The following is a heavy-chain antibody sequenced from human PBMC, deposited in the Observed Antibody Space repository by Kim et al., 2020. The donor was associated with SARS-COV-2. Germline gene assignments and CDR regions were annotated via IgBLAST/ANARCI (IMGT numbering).Heavy chain of an antibody. CDR2: IYYSGST. Sequence: SETLSLTCTVSGGSISSSSYYWGWIRQPPGKGLEWIGSIYYSGSTYYNPSLKSRVTISVDTSKNQFSLKLSSVTAADTAVYYCASGGTSHRMTRFDPWGQGTLVTVSS. V-gene: IGHV4-39*01. J-gene: IGHJ5*02. D-gene: IGHD2-2*01. CDR1: GGSISSSSYY. CDR3: ASGGTSHRMTRFDP.